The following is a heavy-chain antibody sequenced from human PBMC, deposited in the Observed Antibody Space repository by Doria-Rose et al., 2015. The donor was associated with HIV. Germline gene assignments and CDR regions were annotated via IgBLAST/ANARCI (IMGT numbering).Heavy chain of an antibody. Sequence: TGYYIHWVRQAPGQGLEWMGWLNPNSGGTNFAQKFQGRVTMTSDTSITTAYMELRRLRSDDTAVYYCARGGSVVIMGEGWFDPWGQGTLVTVSS. CDR1: TGYY. J-gene: IGHJ5*02. CDR2: LNPNSGGT. CDR3: ARGGSVVIMGEGWFDP. V-gene: IGHV1-2*02. D-gene: IGHD3-3*01.